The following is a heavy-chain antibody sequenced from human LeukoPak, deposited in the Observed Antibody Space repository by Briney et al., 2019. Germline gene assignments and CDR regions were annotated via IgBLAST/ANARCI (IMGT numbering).Heavy chain of an antibody. CDR3: ARSAAAGRCFDY. V-gene: IGHV3-11*01. Sequence: GGSLRLSCAVSEFTFSDYYMSWIRQAPGKGLEWVSYISSGGSTISHADSVKGRFTISRDNAENSLYLQMNSLRAEDTAVYYCARSAAAGRCFDYWGQGTLVTVSS. CDR1: EFTFSDYY. D-gene: IGHD6-13*01. CDR2: ISSGGSTI. J-gene: IGHJ4*02.